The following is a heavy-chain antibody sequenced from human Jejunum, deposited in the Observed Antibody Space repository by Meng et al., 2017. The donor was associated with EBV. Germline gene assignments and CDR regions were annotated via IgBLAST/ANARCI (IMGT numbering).Heavy chain of an antibody. Sequence: ESGPDLWKSSRTLSLTCTFSGGSISNNLYDWGWIRQPPGKGLEWIGTIYYSGNTYYSPSLKSRVTISVDTSKNQFSLQLNSVTAAGTAVYYCARYSSSSGWLDPWGQGTLVTVSS. V-gene: IGHV4-39*07. CDR2: IYYSGNT. CDR1: GGSISNNLYD. D-gene: IGHD6-19*01. J-gene: IGHJ5*02. CDR3: ARYSSSSGWLDP.